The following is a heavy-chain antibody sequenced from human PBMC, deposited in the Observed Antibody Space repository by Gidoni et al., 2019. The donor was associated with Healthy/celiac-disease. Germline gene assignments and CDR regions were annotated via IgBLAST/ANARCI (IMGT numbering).Heavy chain of an antibody. V-gene: IGHV3-21*01. CDR2: MSSSSSYK. D-gene: IGHD6-19*01. CDR1: GFTFSSYR. Sequence: EVQPVESGGGLVKPGGSLSMPCAPSGFTFSSYRMNGVCQAPGKGLEWVSSMSSSSSYKYYADSVKGRFTISRDNAKNSLYQQMNSLRAEDTAVYYGARDKFWWKAVAADAFDIWGQGTMVTVSS. J-gene: IGHJ3*02. CDR3: ARDKFWWKAVAADAFDI.